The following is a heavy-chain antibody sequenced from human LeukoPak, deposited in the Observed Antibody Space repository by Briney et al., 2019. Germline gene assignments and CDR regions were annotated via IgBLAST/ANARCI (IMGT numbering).Heavy chain of an antibody. V-gene: IGHV3-30*04. CDR2: VSFDGSNK. Sequence: PGGSLRLSCAASGFTFSSYAMHWVRQAPGKGLEWVTVVSFDGSNKYYADSVKGRFIISRDNSKNTLYLQMNSLRADDTAVYYCARAPKSCSSSRCYAGAVDYWGQGTLVTVSS. CDR3: ARAPKSCSSSRCYAGAVDY. CDR1: GFTFSSYA. J-gene: IGHJ4*02. D-gene: IGHD2-2*01.